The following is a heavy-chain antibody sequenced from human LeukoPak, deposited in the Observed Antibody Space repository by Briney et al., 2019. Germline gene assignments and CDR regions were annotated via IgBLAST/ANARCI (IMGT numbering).Heavy chain of an antibody. CDR1: GYTFTGYY. CDR3: ARARREYSGYDHYGDYGF. J-gene: IGHJ4*02. CDR2: INPNSGGT. D-gene: IGHD5-12*01. V-gene: IGHV1-2*02. Sequence: ASVKVSCKASGYTFTGYYMHWVRQAPGQGLEWMGWINPNSGGTNYAQKFQGRVTMTRDTSISTAYMELSRLRSDDTAVYYCARARREYSGYDHYGDYGFWGQGTLVTVSS.